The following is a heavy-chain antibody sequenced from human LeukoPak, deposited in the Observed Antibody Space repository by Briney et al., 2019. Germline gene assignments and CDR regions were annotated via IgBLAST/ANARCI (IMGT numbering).Heavy chain of an antibody. J-gene: IGHJ4*02. CDR3: AREVREVPH. D-gene: IGHD2-2*01. CDR1: GFTFSSYW. CDR2: INQYGTEK. Sequence: GGSLRLSCVVSGFTFSSYWMSWVRQAPGKGLEWVAKINQYGTEKYYVDSVKGRFTISRDNAKNSLYLQMNSLRAEGTAVYYCAREVREVPHWGQGTLVTVSP. V-gene: IGHV3-7*04.